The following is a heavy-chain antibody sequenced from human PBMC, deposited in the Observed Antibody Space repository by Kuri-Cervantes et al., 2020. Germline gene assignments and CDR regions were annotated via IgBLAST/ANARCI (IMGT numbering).Heavy chain of an antibody. V-gene: IGHV3-23*01. J-gene: IGHJ5*02. Sequence: GESLKISCAASGFTFDDYAMSWVRQAPGKGLEWVSAISGSGGSTYYADSVKGRFTITRGNSKNTLYLQMNSLRAEDTAVYYCAKDWAWFDPWGQGTLVTVSS. D-gene: IGHD7-27*01. CDR1: GFTFDDYA. CDR3: AKDWAWFDP. CDR2: ISGSGGST.